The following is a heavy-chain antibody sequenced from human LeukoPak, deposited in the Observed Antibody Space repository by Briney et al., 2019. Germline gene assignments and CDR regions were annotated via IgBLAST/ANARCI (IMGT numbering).Heavy chain of an antibody. D-gene: IGHD4-17*01. Sequence: PSETLSLTCTVSGVSISSYYWSWIRQSPGKGLEWIGYIYYTGRTNYNPSLKSRVTMSVDTSKNQFSLKLTSVTAADTAPYYCASGGGGDYSYIWGQGALVTVSS. V-gene: IGHV4-59*01. CDR1: GVSISSYY. CDR3: ASGGGGDYSYI. CDR2: IYYTGRT. J-gene: IGHJ4*02.